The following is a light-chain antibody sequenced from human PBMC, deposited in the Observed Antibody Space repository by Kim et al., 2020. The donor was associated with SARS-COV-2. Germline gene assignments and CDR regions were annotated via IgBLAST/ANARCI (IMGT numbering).Light chain of an antibody. CDR3: AAWDDSLNAVV. CDR2: DKN. CDR1: NPNIGSHT. J-gene: IGLJ2*01. V-gene: IGLV1-44*01. Sequence: QSVLTQSPSASGTPGQRVTISCSGSNPNIGSHTVNWYQHLPGAAPKLLIYDKNQRPSGVPDRFSGSKSGTSASLAISGLRSEDEADYYCAAWDDSLNAVVFGGGTQLTVL.